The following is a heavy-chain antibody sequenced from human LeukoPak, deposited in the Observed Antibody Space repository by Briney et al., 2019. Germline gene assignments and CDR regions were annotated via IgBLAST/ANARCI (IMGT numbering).Heavy chain of an antibody. CDR3: AKGSYYDSSGYYLDAFDI. V-gene: IGHV3-9*01. J-gene: IGHJ3*02. Sequence: PGRSLRLSCAASGFTFDDYAMHWVRQAPGKGLEWVSGISWNSGSIGYADSVEGRFTISRDNAKNSLYLQMNSLRAEDTALYYRAKGSYYDSSGYYLDAFDIWGQGTVVTVSS. D-gene: IGHD3-22*01. CDR2: ISWNSGSI. CDR1: GFTFDDYA.